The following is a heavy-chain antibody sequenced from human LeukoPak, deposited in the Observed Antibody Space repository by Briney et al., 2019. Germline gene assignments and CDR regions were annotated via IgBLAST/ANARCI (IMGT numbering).Heavy chain of an antibody. Sequence: SETLSLTCTVSGCSISSSTYYRGWIRQPPGKGLEWIGNIYYSGSTYYNPSLKSRVTISVDTSKNQFSLKLTSVTAADTAVYYCARVLRFFGSLGWFDPWGQGTLVTVSS. V-gene: IGHV4-39*01. J-gene: IGHJ5*02. CDR1: GCSISSSTYY. CDR2: IYYSGST. CDR3: ARVLRFFGSLGWFDP. D-gene: IGHD3-3*01.